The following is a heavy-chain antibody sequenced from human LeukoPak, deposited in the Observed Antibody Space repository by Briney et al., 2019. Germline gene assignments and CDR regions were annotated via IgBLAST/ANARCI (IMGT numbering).Heavy chain of an antibody. Sequence: PSETLSLTCTVSGGSISSYYWSWIRQPPGKGLEWIGYIYYSGSTNYNPSLKSRVTISVDTSKNQFSLKLSSVTAADTAVYYCARDNYDVLTGETRAFDIWGQGTMVTVSS. CDR2: IYYSGST. J-gene: IGHJ3*02. CDR1: GGSISSYY. V-gene: IGHV4-59*01. D-gene: IGHD3-9*01. CDR3: ARDNYDVLTGETRAFDI.